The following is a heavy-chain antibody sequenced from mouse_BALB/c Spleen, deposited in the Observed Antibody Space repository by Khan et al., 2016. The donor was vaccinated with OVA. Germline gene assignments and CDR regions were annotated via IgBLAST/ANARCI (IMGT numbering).Heavy chain of an antibody. CDR3: SRPPYFSYILDH. CDR1: GYTFTNYG. D-gene: IGHD2-10*01. J-gene: IGHJ4*01. V-gene: IGHV9-3-1*01. CDR2: INTYTGDP. Sequence: QIQLVQSGPELKKPGETVKISCKASGYTFTNYGMNWVKQSPGKALKWMGWINTYTGDPTYADEFKGRFAFSLETSASTAYLQINNLKNEETATXFFSRPPYFSYILDHWGQGTSVTVSS.